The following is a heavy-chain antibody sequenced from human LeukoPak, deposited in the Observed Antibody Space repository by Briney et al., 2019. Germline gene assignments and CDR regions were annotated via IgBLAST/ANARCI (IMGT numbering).Heavy chain of an antibody. CDR2: FDPEDGET. CDR1: GYTLTELS. CDR3: ATTNITMIVRSFDY. Sequence: ASVKVSCKVSGYTLTELSMHWVRQAPGKGLEWMGGFDPEDGETIYAQKFQGRVTMTEDTSTDTAYMELSSLRSEDTAVYYCATTNITMIVRSFDYWGQGTLVTVSS. J-gene: IGHJ4*02. V-gene: IGHV1-24*01. D-gene: IGHD3-22*01.